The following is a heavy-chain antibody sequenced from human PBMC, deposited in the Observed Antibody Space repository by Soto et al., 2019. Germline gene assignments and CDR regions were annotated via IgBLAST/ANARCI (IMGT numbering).Heavy chain of an antibody. CDR1: GFTFSSYW. J-gene: IGHJ6*03. V-gene: IGHV3-74*01. D-gene: IGHD6-13*01. Sequence: EVQLVESGGGLVQPGGSLRLSCAASGFTFSSYWMHWVRQAPGKGLVWVSRINGDGSSTTYADSVKGRFTISRDNAKNTLYLKMNSLRAEDTAVYYCAAPAPGYFYYYMDVWGKGTTVTVSS. CDR2: INGDGSST. CDR3: AAPAPGYFYYYMDV.